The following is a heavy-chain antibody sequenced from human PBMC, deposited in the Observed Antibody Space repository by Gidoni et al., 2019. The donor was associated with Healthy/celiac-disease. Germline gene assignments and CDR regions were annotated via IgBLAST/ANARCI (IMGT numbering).Heavy chain of an antibody. CDR1: GGTFSSYA. V-gene: IGHV1-69*09. Sequence: QVQLVQSGAEVKKPGSSVKVSCKASGGTFSSYAISWVRQAPGQGLEWMGRIIPILGIANYAQKFQGRVTITADKSTSTGYMELSSLRSEDTAVYYCARGGDYYDSSGYYYQYYFDYWGQGTLVTVSS. J-gene: IGHJ4*02. CDR3: ARGGDYYDSSGYYYQYYFDY. CDR2: IIPILGIA. D-gene: IGHD3-22*01.